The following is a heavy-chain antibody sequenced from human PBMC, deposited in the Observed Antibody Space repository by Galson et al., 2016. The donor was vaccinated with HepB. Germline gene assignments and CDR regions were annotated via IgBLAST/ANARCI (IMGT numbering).Heavy chain of an antibody. CDR2: ISGYNGNT. V-gene: IGHV1-18*01. CDR1: GFLFTSYA. D-gene: IGHD4-17*01. CDR3: AGWGPVDYGDKPECFDD. Sequence: SVKVSCKASGFLFTSYAINWVRQAPGQGLEWMGWISGYNGNTKYAQKFQDRVTMTTDTYTNTTDLEVRRLRSDATAVYYCAGWGPVDYGDKPECFDDWGQGTVVTVSS. J-gene: IGHJ4*02.